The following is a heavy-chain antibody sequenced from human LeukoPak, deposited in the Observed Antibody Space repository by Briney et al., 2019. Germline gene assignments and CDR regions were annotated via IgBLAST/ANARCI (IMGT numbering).Heavy chain of an antibody. CDR3: ATKTAFDY. Sequence: GGSLRLSCAASGFTFSNYWMHWVRQAPGKGLVWVSRINSDGINTSYADSVKGRFTISRDNSKNTLYLQMSSLRAEDTAVYFCATKTAFDYRGQGTLVTVSS. CDR2: INSDGINT. V-gene: IGHV3-74*01. CDR1: GFTFSNYW. J-gene: IGHJ4*02. D-gene: IGHD5-18*01.